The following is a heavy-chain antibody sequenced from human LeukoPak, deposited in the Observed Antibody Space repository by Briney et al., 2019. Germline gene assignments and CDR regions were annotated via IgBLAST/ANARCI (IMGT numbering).Heavy chain of an antibody. V-gene: IGHV3-23*01. J-gene: IGHJ5*02. CDR2: ITGSGGST. CDR1: GFTFSSYT. CDR3: AKASRPTVSWFDA. D-gene: IGHD4-11*01. Sequence: AGGSLRLSCAASGFTFSSYTMSWVRQAPGTGLEWVSAITGSGGSTYYVDSVKGRFTISRDSSKNTVYLQMNSPRAEDTAVYYCAKASRPTVSWFDAWGQGTLVTVSS.